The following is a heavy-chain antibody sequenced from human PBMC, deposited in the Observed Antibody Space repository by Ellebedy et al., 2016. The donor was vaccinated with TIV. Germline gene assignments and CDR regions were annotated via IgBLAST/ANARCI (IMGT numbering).Heavy chain of an antibody. CDR1: GGSFSGYY. V-gene: IGHV4-34*01. Sequence: SETLSLXCAVYGGSFSGYYWSWIRQPPGKGLEWIGEINHSGSTNYNPSLKSRVTISVDTSKNQFSLRLSSVTAADTAVYYCARAGGWEDFVYWGQGTLVTVSS. J-gene: IGHJ4*02. CDR3: ARAGGWEDFVY. CDR2: INHSGST. D-gene: IGHD1-26*01.